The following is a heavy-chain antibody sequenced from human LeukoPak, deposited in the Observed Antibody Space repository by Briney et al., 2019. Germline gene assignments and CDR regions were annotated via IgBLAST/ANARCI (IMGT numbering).Heavy chain of an antibody. CDR2: IYPGDSDT. J-gene: IGHJ4*02. D-gene: IGHD5-18*01. V-gene: IGHV5-51*01. Sequence: KPGESPKISCKGSGYSFTNYWIGWVRQMPGKGLEWMGIIYPGDSDTKYSPSFQGQFTISADKSISTAYLQWSSLKASDSAMYYCARRLGYNYGFDYWGQGTLVTVSS. CDR1: GYSFTNYW. CDR3: ARRLGYNYGFDY.